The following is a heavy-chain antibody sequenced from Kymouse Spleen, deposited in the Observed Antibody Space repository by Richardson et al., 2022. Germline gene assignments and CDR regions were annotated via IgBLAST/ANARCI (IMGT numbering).Heavy chain of an antibody. Sequence: QVQLVESGGGVVQPGRSLRLSCAASGFTFSSYGMHWVRQAPGKGLEWVAVISYDGSNKYYADSVKGRFTISRDNSKNTLYLQMNSLRAEDTAVYYCAKDYSSSSVFDYWGQGTLVTVSS. CDR1: GFTFSSYG. V-gene: IGHV3-30*18. CDR2: ISYDGSNK. J-gene: IGHJ4*02. D-gene: IGHD6-6*01. CDR3: AKDYSSSSVFDY.